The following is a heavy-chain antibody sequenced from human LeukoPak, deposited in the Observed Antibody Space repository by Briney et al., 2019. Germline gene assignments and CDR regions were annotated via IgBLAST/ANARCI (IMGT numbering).Heavy chain of an antibody. CDR1: GYTFTSYD. J-gene: IGHJ4*02. Sequence: ASVKVSCKASGYTFTSYDINWVRQATGQGLEWMGWVNPNSGNTGYAQKFHGRVTMTRDTSISTAYMELSSLSSEDTAVYYCARVTYYHILTGSYSGGDFDHWGQGTLVTVSS. CDR3: ARVTYYHILTGSYSGGDFDH. V-gene: IGHV1-8*01. CDR2: VNPNSGNT. D-gene: IGHD3-9*01.